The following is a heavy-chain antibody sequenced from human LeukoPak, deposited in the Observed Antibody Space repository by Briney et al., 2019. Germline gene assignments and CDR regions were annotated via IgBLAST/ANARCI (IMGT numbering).Heavy chain of an antibody. CDR2: ISGSGGST. CDR3: ARSSAKLAFDI. Sequence: GGPLRLSCAASGFTFNTYAMNWVRKAPGKGLEWVSAISGSGGSTYYADSVKGRFTISRDNSKNTLYLQMNSLRAEDTAVYYCARSSAKLAFDIWGQGTMVTVSS. CDR1: GFTFNTYA. J-gene: IGHJ3*02. D-gene: IGHD5-18*01. V-gene: IGHV3-23*01.